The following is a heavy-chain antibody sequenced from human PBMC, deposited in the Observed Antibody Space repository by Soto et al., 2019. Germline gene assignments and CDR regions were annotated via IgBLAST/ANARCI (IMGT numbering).Heavy chain of an antibody. CDR2: INAGNGNT. J-gene: IGHJ4*02. CDR3: ARDLVGWPDY. CDR1: GYTFTSYA. Sequence: QVQLVQSGAEVKKPGASVKVSCKASGYTFTSYAMHWVRQAPGQRLEWMGWINAGNGNTKYSQKFQGRVTITRDTSASTADMELSSLRSEDTAVYYCARDLVGWPDYWGQGTLVTFSS. V-gene: IGHV1-3*01. D-gene: IGHD2-2*01.